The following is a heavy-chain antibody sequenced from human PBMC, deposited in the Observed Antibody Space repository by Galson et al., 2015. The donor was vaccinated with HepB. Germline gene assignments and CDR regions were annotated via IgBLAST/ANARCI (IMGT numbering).Heavy chain of an antibody. D-gene: IGHD1-26*01. V-gene: IGHV4-39*01. CDR3: ARLRGGGATADP. CDR1: GGSISSSSYY. J-gene: IGHJ5*02. CDR2: IYDSDSS. Sequence: ETLSLTCTVSGGSISSSSYYWGWIRQPPGKGLEWIGNIYDSDSSYNNPSLKSRVTMSLDTSKNHFSLKVNSVTAADTAVYYCARLRGGGATADPWGQGTLVTVSS.